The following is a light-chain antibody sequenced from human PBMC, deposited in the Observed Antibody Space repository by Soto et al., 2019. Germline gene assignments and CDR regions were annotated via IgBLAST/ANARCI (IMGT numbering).Light chain of an antibody. CDR3: SSSTCSSTPYL. V-gene: IGLV2-14*01. CDR2: DVS. Sequence: QSALTQPASVSGSPGQSITISCTGTSSDVGGYNYVSWYQQHPGKAPKLMIYDVSNRPSGVSNRYSGSKSRNTAYLTISGIHAENLAPYYCSSSTCSSTPYLFGTGTK. CDR1: SSDVGGYNY. J-gene: IGLJ1*01.